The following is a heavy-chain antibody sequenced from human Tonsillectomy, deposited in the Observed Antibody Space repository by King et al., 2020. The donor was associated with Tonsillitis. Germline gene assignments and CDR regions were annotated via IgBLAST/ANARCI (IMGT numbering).Heavy chain of an antibody. CDR2: IYYSGST. Sequence: VQLQESDPGLVKPSQTLSLTCTVSGGSINSDDYYWSWIRQPPGKGLEWIGYIYYSGSTYYNPSLKSRVTISVDTSKNQFSLKLSSVTAADTAVYYCARQHRIAARPFDYWGHGTLVTVSS. D-gene: IGHD6-6*01. J-gene: IGHJ4*01. CDR1: GGSINSDDYY. CDR3: ARQHRIAARPFDY. V-gene: IGHV4-30-4*01.